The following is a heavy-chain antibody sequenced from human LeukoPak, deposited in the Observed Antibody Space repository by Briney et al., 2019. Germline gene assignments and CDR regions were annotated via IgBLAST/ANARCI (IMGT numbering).Heavy chain of an antibody. CDR3: AKDPTAFGIAAAGSLIGY. D-gene: IGHD6-13*01. CDR2: IWYDGSDK. CDR1: GFTFSSYG. Sequence: PGGSLRLSCAASGFTFSSYGMHWVRQAPGKGLEWVAVIWYDGSDKYYADSAKGRFTISRDNSRNTLYLQMNSLRAEDTAVYYRAKDPTAFGIAAAGSLIGYWGQGTLVTVSS. V-gene: IGHV3-33*06. J-gene: IGHJ4*02.